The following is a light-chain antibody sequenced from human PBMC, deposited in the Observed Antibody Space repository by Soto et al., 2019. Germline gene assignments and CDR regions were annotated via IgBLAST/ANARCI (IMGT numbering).Light chain of an antibody. CDR3: QQSFGTSRT. CDR2: GAS. J-gene: IGKJ2*01. CDR1: QSISSH. Sequence: DIPMTQSPSSLSASVGDRVTITCRASQSISSHLNWYQQRPGKAPKLLIFGASSLQTGVPSRFSGRGSGTDFTLSISRLHPEDFATYYCQQSFGTSRTFGQGTRLEV. V-gene: IGKV1-39*01.